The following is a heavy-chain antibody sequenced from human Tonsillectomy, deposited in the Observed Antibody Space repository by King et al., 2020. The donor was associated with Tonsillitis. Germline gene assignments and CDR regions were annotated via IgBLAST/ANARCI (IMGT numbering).Heavy chain of an antibody. CDR2: ISYDGSNK. CDR3: AKDTGDYSSGYKRGDTFDV. J-gene: IGHJ3*01. D-gene: IGHD3-22*01. V-gene: IGHV3-30*18. Sequence: HVQLVESGGGVVQPGRSLRLSCAASGFSFNSFGLHWVRQAPGKGLGWVAIISYDGSNKYYADSVKGRFTISRDNSKNTLYLQMNSLRPEETAVYYCAKDTGDYSSGYKRGDTFDVWGQGTVVTVSS. CDR1: GFSFNSFG.